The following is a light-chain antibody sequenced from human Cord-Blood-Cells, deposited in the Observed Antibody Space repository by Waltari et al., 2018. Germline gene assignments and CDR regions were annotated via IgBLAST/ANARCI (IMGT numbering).Light chain of an antibody. CDR2: RNN. V-gene: IGLV1-47*01. J-gene: IGLJ3*02. Sequence: QSVLTQPPSASGTPGQRVTISCSGSSSNIGSNYVYWYQQLPGTAPKLRFYRNNQRPSGVPDRFSGSKSGTSASLAISGLRSEDEADYYCAAWDDSLSGRVFGGGTKLTVL. CDR3: AAWDDSLSGRV. CDR1: SSNIGSNY.